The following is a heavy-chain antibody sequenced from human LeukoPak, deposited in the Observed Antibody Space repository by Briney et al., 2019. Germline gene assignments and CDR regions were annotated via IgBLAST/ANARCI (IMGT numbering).Heavy chain of an antibody. J-gene: IGHJ4*02. V-gene: IGHV3-7*01. CDR2: IKEDGGEK. D-gene: IGHD2-8*02. CDR3: ARGHWYVFY. CDR1: GFTFRTYW. Sequence: PGGSLRLSCAASGFTFRTYWMSWVRQAPGKGLEWVASIKEDGGEKYCVDSVKGRFTISRDNAKNSLYLQMNSLRAEDTAVYYCARGHWYVFYCGQGTLVTVSS.